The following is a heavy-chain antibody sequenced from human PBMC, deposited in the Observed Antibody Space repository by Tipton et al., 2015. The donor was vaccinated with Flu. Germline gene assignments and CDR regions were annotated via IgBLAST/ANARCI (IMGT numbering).Heavy chain of an antibody. J-gene: IGHJ4*02. V-gene: IGHV4-38-2*02. D-gene: IGHD3-22*01. Sequence: TLSLTCTVSGYSISSGYYWGWIRQSPGKGLEWIGNIYHSGRTYYNPSLKSRVTISVDTSKNPFSLKLSSVTAADTALYYCAGNNYYDSSGYYYSLDYWGRGTLVTVSS. CDR2: IYHSGRT. CDR3: AGNNYYDSSGYYYSLDY. CDR1: GYSISSGYY.